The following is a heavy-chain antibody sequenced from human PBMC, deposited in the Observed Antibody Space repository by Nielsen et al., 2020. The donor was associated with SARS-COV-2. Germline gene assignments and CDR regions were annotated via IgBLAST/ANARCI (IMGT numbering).Heavy chain of an antibody. CDR2: ISWNSGSI. CDR1: GFTFDDYA. Sequence: GGSLRLSCAASGFTFDDYAMHWVRQAPGKGLEWVSGISWNSGSIGYADSVKGRFTISRDNAKNSLYLQMNSLRAEDTALYYCAAPVATGVYWGQGTLVTVSS. J-gene: IGHJ4*02. V-gene: IGHV3-9*01. CDR3: AAPVATGVY. D-gene: IGHD5-12*01.